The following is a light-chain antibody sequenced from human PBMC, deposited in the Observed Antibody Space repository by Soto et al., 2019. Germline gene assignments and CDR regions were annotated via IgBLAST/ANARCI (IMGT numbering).Light chain of an antibody. CDR2: EVS. J-gene: IGLJ1*01. CDR3: CSYAGSRTPLI. CDR1: SSDVGSYNL. Sequence: QSALTQAASVSGSPGQSITISCTGTSSDVGSYNLVSWYQQHPGKAPKLMIYEVSKRPSGLHNRFSGSKSGNTASLTISGLQAEDEADYYCCSYAGSRTPLIFGTGTKLTVL. V-gene: IGLV2-23*02.